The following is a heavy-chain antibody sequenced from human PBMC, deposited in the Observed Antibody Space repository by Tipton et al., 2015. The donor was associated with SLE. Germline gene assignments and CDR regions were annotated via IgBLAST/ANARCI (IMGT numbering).Heavy chain of an antibody. V-gene: IGHV4-59*01. CDR2: IYYIGST. Sequence: GLVKPSETLSLTCTVSGGSISTYHWSWIRQPPGKGLEWIGYIYYIGSTNYNPSLKSRVTMSVDTSKNQFSLKLNSVTAADTAVYFCARDLRSDWNYVLESWGQGTLVTVSS. J-gene: IGHJ4*02. CDR3: ARDLRSDWNYVLES. CDR1: GGSISTYH. D-gene: IGHD1-7*01.